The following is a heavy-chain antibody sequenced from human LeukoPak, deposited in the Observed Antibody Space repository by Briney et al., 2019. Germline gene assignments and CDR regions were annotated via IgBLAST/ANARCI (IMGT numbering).Heavy chain of an antibody. D-gene: IGHD3-16*02. CDR2: INHSGST. V-gene: IGHV4-34*01. J-gene: IGHJ4*02. CDR3: ARGPVTYDYVWGSYRSSYYFDY. Sequence: SETLSLTCAVYGGSFSGYYWSWIRQPPGKGLEWIGEINHSGSTNYNPPLKSRVTISVDTSKNQFSLKLSSVTAADTAVYYCARGPVTYDYVWGSYRSSYYFDYWGQGTLVTVSS. CDR1: GGSFSGYY.